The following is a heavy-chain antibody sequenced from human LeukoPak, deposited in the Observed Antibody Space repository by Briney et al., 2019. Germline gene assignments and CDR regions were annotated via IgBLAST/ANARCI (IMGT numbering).Heavy chain of an antibody. CDR3: ASETTVLANFHFDC. J-gene: IGHJ4*02. CDR1: GFTVSSNY. D-gene: IGHD2-21*01. Sequence: GGSLRLSCAASGFTVSSNYMSWVRQAPGRGLEWVSVIYSGGSTYYADSVKGRFTISRDNSKNTVYLQMNSLRAEDTAVYYCASETTVLANFHFDCWGQGTLVTVSS. V-gene: IGHV3-66*01. CDR2: IYSGGST.